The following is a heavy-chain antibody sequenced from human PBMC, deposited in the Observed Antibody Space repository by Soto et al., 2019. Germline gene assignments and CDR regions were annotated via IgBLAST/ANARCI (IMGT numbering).Heavy chain of an antibody. V-gene: IGHV1-18*01. CDR1: GYTFTSYG. Sequence: QVQLVQSGAEVKKPGASVKVSCKASGYTFTSYGLSWVRQAPGQGLEWMGWISAYNGNTNYAEKLQGRVTMTTDTSTSTAYMELRSLSSDDTAVYYCARGGQNGYYDSRAMVDYWGQGTLVTVSS. J-gene: IGHJ4*02. D-gene: IGHD3-22*01. CDR3: ARGGQNGYYDSRAMVDY. CDR2: ISAYNGNT.